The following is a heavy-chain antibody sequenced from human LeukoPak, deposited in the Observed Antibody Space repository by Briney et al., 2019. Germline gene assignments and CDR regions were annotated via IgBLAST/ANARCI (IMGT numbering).Heavy chain of an antibody. J-gene: IGHJ4*02. CDR2: IYYSGST. D-gene: IGHD6-13*01. CDR1: GGSISSFY. CDR3: ARLSSGSSSWYDIDY. V-gene: IGHV4-59*08. Sequence: SETLSLTCTVSGGSISSFYWSWIRQPPGKGLEWIGYIYYSGSTNYNPSLKSRVTISVDTSKNQFSLRLNSVTAADTAVYYCARLSSGSSSWYDIDYWGQGTLVAVSS.